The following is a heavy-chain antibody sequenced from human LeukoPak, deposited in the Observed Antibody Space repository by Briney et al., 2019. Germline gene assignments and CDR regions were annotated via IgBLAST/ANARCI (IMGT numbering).Heavy chain of an antibody. CDR2: XSSTGTYR. Sequence: GGSLRLSCAASGFTXSXYYMTWIXXAPGKXLEWVSXXSSTGTYRDYADSVXGRFTISRGNPKTSLVLQMTNLRAEDTAMYYCATYPLGYCSYGSCAGNYWGQGTLVTVSS. D-gene: IGHD2-15*01. V-gene: IGHV3-11*01. CDR3: ATYPLGYCSYGSCAGNY. CDR1: GFTXSXYY. J-gene: IGHJ4*02.